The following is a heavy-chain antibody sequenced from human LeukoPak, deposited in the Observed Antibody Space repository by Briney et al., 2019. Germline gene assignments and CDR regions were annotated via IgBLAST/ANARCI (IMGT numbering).Heavy chain of an antibody. J-gene: IGHJ5*02. V-gene: IGHV3-21*01. D-gene: IGHD2/OR15-2a*01. CDR2: ISSSSNYI. CDR1: GFTVSSNS. CDR3: ARGKTSQNIVTRKTYNWFDP. Sequence: GGSLRLSCTVSGFTVSSNSMSWVRQAPGKGLEWVSSISSSSNYIYYADSVKGRFTISRDNAKNSLYLQMKSLRAEDTAVYYCARGKTSQNIVTRKTYNWFDPWGQGTLVTVSS.